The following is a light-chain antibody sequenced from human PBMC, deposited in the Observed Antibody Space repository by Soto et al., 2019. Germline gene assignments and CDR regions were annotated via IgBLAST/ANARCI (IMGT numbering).Light chain of an antibody. CDR1: QGISSY. Sequence: IRMTQSPSSFSASTGDRVTITCPASQGISSYLAWYQQKPGKVPKVLIYVASALQSGVPSRFSGSGSGRDFTLTISSLQPEDVATYYCQEYNSGLTFGGGTKVDI. CDR2: VAS. V-gene: IGKV1-27*01. J-gene: IGKJ4*01. CDR3: QEYNSGLT.